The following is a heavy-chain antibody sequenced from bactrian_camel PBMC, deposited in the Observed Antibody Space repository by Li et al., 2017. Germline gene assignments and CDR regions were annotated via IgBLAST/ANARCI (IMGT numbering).Heavy chain of an antibody. CDR3: AAAIRWYGHDWSTAKWFDY. CDR1: GLTFSTYG. Sequence: QLVESGGGWVRPGESLTLSCVASGLTFSTYGMSWVRKAPGKEQEWVTGITPDGRNTRYRDSVKGRFTISQDSATNTVYLEMNNLKPEDTGTYLCAAAIRWYGHDWSTAKWFDYWGRGTQVTVS. CDR2: ITPDGRNT. V-gene: IGHV3S40*01. J-gene: IGHJ4*01. D-gene: IGHD1*01.